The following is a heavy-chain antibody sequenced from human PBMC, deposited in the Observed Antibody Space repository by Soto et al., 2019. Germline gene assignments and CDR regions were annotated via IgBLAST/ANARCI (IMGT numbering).Heavy chain of an antibody. V-gene: IGHV4-59*01. CDR2: IYYSGST. CDR3: ARVGGWDGNDAFDI. J-gene: IGHJ3*02. CDR1: GGSISSYY. Sequence: ASETLSLTCTVSGGSISSYYWSWIRQPPGKGLEWIGYIYYSGSTNYNPSLKSRVTISVDTSKNQFSLKLSSVTAVDTAVYYCARVGGWDGNDAFDIWGQGTMVTVSS. D-gene: IGHD6-19*01.